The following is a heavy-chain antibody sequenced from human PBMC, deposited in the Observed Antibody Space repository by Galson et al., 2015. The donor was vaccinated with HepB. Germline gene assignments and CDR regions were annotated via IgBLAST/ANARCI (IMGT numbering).Heavy chain of an antibody. J-gene: IGHJ4*02. D-gene: IGHD3-16*01. CDR2: VSADGTKK. CDR3: AKDRLGGNTYAWLEY. CDR1: GFTFNSYG. V-gene: IGHV3-30*18. Sequence: SLRLSCAASGFTFNSYGMHWVRQAPGKGLEWVTAVSADGTKKYYADSVKGRFTISRDNSKNSLYLQMNSLSAEDTAVYYCAKDRLGGNTYAWLEYWGQGTLVTVSS.